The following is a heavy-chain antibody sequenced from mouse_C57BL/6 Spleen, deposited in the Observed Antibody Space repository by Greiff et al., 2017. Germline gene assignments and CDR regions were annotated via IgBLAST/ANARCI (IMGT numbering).Heavy chain of an antibody. Sequence: VQLQQSGAELVRPWASVKLSCTASGFNIKDDYMHWVKQRPEQGLEWIGWIDPENGDTEYASKFQGKATITADTSSNTAYLQLSSLTSEDTAVYYCTTGDDYVAMDYWGQGTSVTVSS. CDR1: GFNIKDDY. J-gene: IGHJ4*01. CDR3: TTGDDYVAMDY. CDR2: IDPENGDT. V-gene: IGHV14-4*01.